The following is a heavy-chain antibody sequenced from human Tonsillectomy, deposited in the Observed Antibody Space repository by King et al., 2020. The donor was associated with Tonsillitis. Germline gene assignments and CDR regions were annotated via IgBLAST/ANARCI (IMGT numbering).Heavy chain of an antibody. J-gene: IGHJ4*02. CDR1: AYTFTGSY. D-gene: IGHD1-26*01. Sequence: QLVQSGAEVKKPGASVKVSCKASAYTFTGSYMHWVRQAPGQGLELIGWINPHSVGTNYAQNFQCRVTMTRDTSISTAYMELSRLRSDDPAVYYCARAGLGGSCCCDYGGQGTLGTVSS. V-gene: IGHV1-2*02. CDR3: ARAGLGGSCCCDY. CDR2: INPHSVGT.